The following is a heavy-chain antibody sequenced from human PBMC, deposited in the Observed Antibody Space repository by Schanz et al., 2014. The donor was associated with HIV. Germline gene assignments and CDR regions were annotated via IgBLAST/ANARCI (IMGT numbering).Heavy chain of an antibody. V-gene: IGHV1-69*01. J-gene: IGHJ5*02. CDR3: ATCLITIGCSS. Sequence: QVHLVQSGAEVKTPGTSVKVSCKASGGTFNNYTVTWVRQAPGQGLEWMGGIIPILRTANYAQRFQGRVTITADDSISTAYMEVSSLRSDDTAVYYCATCLITIGCSSWGQGTLVTVSS. D-gene: IGHD1-1*01. CDR2: IIPILRTA. CDR1: GGTFNNYT.